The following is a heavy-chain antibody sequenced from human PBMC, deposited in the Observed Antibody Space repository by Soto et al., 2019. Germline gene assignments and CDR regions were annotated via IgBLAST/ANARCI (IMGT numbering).Heavy chain of an antibody. CDR2: INAGNGNT. CDR1: GYTFTSYG. CDR3: ARDPSAYDLPAY. V-gene: IGHV1-18*01. J-gene: IGHJ4*02. Sequence: ASVKVSCKASGYTFTSYGISWLRLAPGQRLEWMGWINAGNGNTKYSQKFQGRVTITRDKSTSTAYMELSSLRSEDTAVYYCARDPSAYDLPAYWGQGTLVTVSS. D-gene: IGHD5-12*01.